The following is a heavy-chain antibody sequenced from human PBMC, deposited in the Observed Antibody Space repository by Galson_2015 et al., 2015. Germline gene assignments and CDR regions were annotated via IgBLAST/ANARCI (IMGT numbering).Heavy chain of an antibody. D-gene: IGHD3-10*01. CDR2: IIPIFGTA. J-gene: IGHJ5*02. CDR1: GGTFSSYA. Sequence: SVKVSCKASGGTFSSYAISWVRQAPGQGLEWMGGIIPIFGTANYAQKFQGRVTITADKSTSTAHMELSSLRSEDAAVYYCARAPYAQGVIIDWFDPWGQGTLVTVSS. V-gene: IGHV1-69*06. CDR3: ARAPYAQGVIIDWFDP.